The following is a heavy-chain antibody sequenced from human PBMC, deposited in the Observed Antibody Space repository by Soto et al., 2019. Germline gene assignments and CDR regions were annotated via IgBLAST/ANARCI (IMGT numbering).Heavy chain of an antibody. Sequence: PSETLSLTCTVANAPVSSNTCTWGWIRQPPGKGLEWIGSIYYSGRTYYNPSLNSRVTVSVDTSKNQFSLKVTSVTAADTAVYYCARLHGYCISSSCHGHYAMDVWGQGTTVTVSS. CDR3: ARLHGYCISSSCHGHYAMDV. CDR2: IYYSGRT. J-gene: IGHJ6*02. CDR1: NAPVSSNTCT. D-gene: IGHD2-2*01. V-gene: IGHV4-39*01.